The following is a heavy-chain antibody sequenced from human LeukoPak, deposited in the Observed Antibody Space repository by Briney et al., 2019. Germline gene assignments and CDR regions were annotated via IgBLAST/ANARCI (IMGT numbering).Heavy chain of an antibody. Sequence: GGSLRLSCAASGFTFSSYGMHWVRQAPGKGLEWVSSISSNGGSTYYADSVKGRFTISRDNSKNTLYLQMNSLRAEDTAVYYCAKASKMDTILPPFDYWGQGTLVTVSS. J-gene: IGHJ4*02. CDR1: GFTFSSYG. CDR2: ISSNGGST. D-gene: IGHD5-24*01. V-gene: IGHV3-23*01. CDR3: AKASKMDTILPPFDY.